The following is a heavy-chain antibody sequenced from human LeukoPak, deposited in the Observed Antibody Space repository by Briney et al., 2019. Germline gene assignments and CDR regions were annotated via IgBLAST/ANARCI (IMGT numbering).Heavy chain of an antibody. V-gene: IGHV4-39*01. CDR1: GGSISSSSYY. CDR3: ASIAVAGTFGGAFDI. D-gene: IGHD6-19*01. CDR2: IYYSGST. Sequence: SETLSLTCTVSGGSISSSSYYWGWIRRPPGKGLEWIGSIYYSGSTYYNPSLKSLVTISVDTSKNQFSLKLSSVTAADTAVYYCASIAVAGTFGGAFDIWGQGTMVTVSS. J-gene: IGHJ3*02.